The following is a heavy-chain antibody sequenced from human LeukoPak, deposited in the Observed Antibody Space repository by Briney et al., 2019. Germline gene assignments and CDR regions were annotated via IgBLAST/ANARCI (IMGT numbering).Heavy chain of an antibody. J-gene: IGHJ4*02. D-gene: IGHD4-23*01. CDR2: ISGDGGST. V-gene: IGHV3-43*02. Sequence: GGSLRLSCAASGFTFDDYAMHWVRQAPGKGLEWVSLISGDGGSTYYADSVKGRFTISRDNSKNSLYLQMNSLRTEDTALYYCAKDGDYGGNGQTFDYWGQGTLVTVSS. CDR1: GFTFDDYA. CDR3: AKDGDYGGNGQTFDY.